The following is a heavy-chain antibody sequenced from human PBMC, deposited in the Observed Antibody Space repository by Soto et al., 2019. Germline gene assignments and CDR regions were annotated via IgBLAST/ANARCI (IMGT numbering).Heavy chain of an antibody. D-gene: IGHD4-17*01. CDR3: ARENYGDYLNWFDP. CDR2: ISSSSSTI. V-gene: IGHV3-48*02. CDR1: GFTFSSYS. J-gene: IGHJ5*02. Sequence: EVQLVESGGGLVQPGGSLRLSCAASGFTFSSYSMNWVRQAPGKGQEWVSCISSSSSTIYYADSVKGRFTISRDNAKNSLYLQMNSLRDEDTAVYYCARENYGDYLNWFDPWGQGTLVTVSS.